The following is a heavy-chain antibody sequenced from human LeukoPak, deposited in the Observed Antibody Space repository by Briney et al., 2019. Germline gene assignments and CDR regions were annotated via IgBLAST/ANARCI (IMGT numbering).Heavy chain of an antibody. V-gene: IGHV3-64D*09. Sequence: QSGGSRRFSCSAPGFTFSSYAMNWFRQAPGKGLEYVSAISSNGGSTYYADSVKGRFTISRDNSKNTLFLQMSSLRAEDTAVYYCVKGSSYYYDISGYYFDYWGQGTLVTVSS. CDR1: GFTFSSYA. J-gene: IGHJ4*02. D-gene: IGHD3-22*01. CDR2: ISSNGGST. CDR3: VKGSSYYYDISGYYFDY.